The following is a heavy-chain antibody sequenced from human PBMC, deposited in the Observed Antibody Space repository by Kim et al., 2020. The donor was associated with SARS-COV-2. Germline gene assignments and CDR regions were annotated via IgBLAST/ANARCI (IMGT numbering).Heavy chain of an antibody. D-gene: IGHD6-19*01. Sequence: GGSLRLSCAASGFTFSSYSMNWVRQAPGKGLEWVSSISSSSSYIYYADSVKGRFTISRDNAKNSLYLQMNSLRAEDTAVYYCAAGSERLAEGVLPTWGQGTLVTVSS. J-gene: IGHJ5*02. CDR2: ISSSSSYI. V-gene: IGHV3-21*01. CDR3: AAGSERLAEGVLPT. CDR1: GFTFSSYS.